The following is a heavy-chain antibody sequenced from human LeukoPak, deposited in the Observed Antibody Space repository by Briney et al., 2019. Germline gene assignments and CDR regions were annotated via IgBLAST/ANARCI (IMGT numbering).Heavy chain of an antibody. D-gene: IGHD2/OR15-2a*01. CDR3: ARLRINTLGWFDP. V-gene: IGHV4-59*01. J-gene: IGHJ5*02. CDR1: GGSMSPYH. CDR2: IYYSGST. Sequence: SETLSLTCTVSGGSMSPYHWGWIRQPPGKGLEWIGYIYYSGSTNYNPSLKSRVTISVDTSKNQFSLKLSSVTAADTAVYYCARLRINTLGWFDPWGQGTLVTVSS.